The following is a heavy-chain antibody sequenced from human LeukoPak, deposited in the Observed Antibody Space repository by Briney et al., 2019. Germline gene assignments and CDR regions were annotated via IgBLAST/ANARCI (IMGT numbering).Heavy chain of an antibody. D-gene: IGHD3-22*01. CDR2: ISFDGSNK. J-gene: IGHJ3*02. Sequence: SGGSLRLSCAASGFTFSSSAMHWVRQAPGKGLEWVALISFDGSNKYYADSVKGRFTISRDNSKNTLYLQMNSLRAEDTAVYYCARGTYYYDSSREGAFDIWGQGTMVTVSS. CDR1: GFTFSSSA. V-gene: IGHV3-30-3*01. CDR3: ARGTYYYDSSREGAFDI.